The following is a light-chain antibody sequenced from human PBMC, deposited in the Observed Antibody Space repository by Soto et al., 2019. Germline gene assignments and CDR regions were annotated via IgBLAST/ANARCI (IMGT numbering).Light chain of an antibody. V-gene: IGLV2-14*03. CDR1: SSDVGAYNY. CDR2: DVS. CDR3: SSYTRAATYV. Sequence: QSALTQPASVSGSPGQSITISCTGSSSDVGAYNYDSWYQQYRPGEAPKLIIYDVSHRPAGVSNRFSGSKSGNTASLTISGLQTEDEADYYCSSYTRAATYVFGTGTKVTVL. J-gene: IGLJ1*01.